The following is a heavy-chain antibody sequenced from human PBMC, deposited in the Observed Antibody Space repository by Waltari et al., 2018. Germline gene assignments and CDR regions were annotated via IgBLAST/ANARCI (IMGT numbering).Heavy chain of an antibody. CDR3: ARVSRRTYRSPVPGRHYYYGMDV. V-gene: IGHV3-74*03. D-gene: IGHD1-1*01. Sequence: EEQLVESGGGLVQPGDSLRLSCAVSGFTFSSSWMNWVRQAPGQGPLWVSRISSDASDTTYADSVKGRFTISRDNAKNTLYLQMNRLRAEDTAVYFCARVSRRTYRSPVPGRHYYYGMDVWGQGTTVTVSS. CDR1: GFTFSSSW. CDR2: ISSDASDT. J-gene: IGHJ6*02.